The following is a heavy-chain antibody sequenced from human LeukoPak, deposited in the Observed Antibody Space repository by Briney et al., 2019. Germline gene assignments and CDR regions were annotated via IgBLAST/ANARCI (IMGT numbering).Heavy chain of an antibody. CDR2: ISYDGSNK. Sequence: GGSLRLSCAASGFTFSSYGMHWVRQAPGKGLEWVAVISYDGSNKYYADSVKGLFTISRDNSKNTLYLQMNSLRAEDTAVYYCAKDRATMIFDYWGQGTLVTVSS. CDR3: AKDRATMIFDY. J-gene: IGHJ4*02. D-gene: IGHD3-22*01. V-gene: IGHV3-30*18. CDR1: GFTFSSYG.